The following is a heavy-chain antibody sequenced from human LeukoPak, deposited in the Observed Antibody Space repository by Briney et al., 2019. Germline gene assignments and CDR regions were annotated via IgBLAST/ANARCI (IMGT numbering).Heavy chain of an antibody. V-gene: IGHV4-4*07. CDR2: IYTSGST. J-gene: IGHJ5*02. Sequence: SETLSLTCTVSGGSISSYYWSWIRQPAGQGLEWIGRIYTSGSTNYNPSLKSRVTMSVDTSKNQFSLKLSSVTAADTAVYYCARAQPGFNEVMNSSVFWFDPWGQGTLVTVSS. D-gene: IGHD6-19*01. CDR3: ARAQPGFNEVMNSSVFWFDP. CDR1: GGSISSYY.